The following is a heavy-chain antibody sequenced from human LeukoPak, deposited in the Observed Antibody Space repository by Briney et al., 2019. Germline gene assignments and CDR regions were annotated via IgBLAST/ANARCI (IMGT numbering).Heavy chain of an antibody. J-gene: IGHJ4*02. V-gene: IGHV1-2*02. D-gene: IGHD5-12*01. CDR1: GYTFTDYY. CDR3: ARDGDIDWLPSGF. CDR2: INPNSGDT. Sequence: ASVKVSCKASGYTFTDYYMHWVRQAPGQGLEWVGWINPNSGDTKYAKRFQGRVTMTRDTSISAAYMELTRLTSDDTAVYYCARDGDIDWLPSGFWGQGTLVTVSS.